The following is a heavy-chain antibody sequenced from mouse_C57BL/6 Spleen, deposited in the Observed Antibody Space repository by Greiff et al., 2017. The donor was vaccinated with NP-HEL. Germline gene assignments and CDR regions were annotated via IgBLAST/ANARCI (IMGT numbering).Heavy chain of an antibody. D-gene: IGHD2-2*01. CDR3: ARYNYGYDGDY. J-gene: IGHJ2*01. Sequence: QVQLQQSGPELVKPGASVKISCKASGYAFSSSWMNWVKQRPGKGLEWIGRIYPGDGDTNYNGKFKGKATLTADKSSSTAYMQLSSLTSEDSAVYFCARYNYGYDGDYWGQGTTLTVSS. CDR1: GYAFSSSW. CDR2: IYPGDGDT. V-gene: IGHV1-82*01.